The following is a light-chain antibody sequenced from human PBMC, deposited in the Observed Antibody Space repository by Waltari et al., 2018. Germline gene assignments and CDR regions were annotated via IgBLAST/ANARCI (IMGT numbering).Light chain of an antibody. Sequence: IQMTQSPSSLSVSVGDRVTITCRTSQSTSNRLNWYQQKPGKVPKVLIYAASSLQSGVPSRFSGSGSGTEFTLTISSLQPEDSATYYCQQSSSWAFGQGTKVEIK. V-gene: IGKV1-39*01. CDR1: QSTSNR. CDR3: QQSSSWA. CDR2: AAS. J-gene: IGKJ1*01.